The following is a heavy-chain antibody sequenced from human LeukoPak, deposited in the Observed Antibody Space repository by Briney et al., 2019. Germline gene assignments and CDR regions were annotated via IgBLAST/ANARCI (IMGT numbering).Heavy chain of an antibody. CDR1: GFSVSNNY. J-gene: IGHJ4*02. D-gene: IGHD2-8*02. V-gene: IGHV3-53*01. Sequence: QPGESLRLSCAVSGFSVSNNYMGWVRQAPGKGLEWVSAIYSGGSTYYADSVKGRFTISRDNSKNTLYLQMNSLTVEDTAVYYCALDCCTGSRFDHWGQGTLVTVSS. CDR3: ALDCCTGSRFDH. CDR2: IYSGGST.